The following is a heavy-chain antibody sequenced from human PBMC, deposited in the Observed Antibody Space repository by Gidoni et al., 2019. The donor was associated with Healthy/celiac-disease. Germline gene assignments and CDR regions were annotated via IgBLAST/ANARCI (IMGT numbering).Heavy chain of an antibody. V-gene: IGHV3-21*01. CDR2: ISSSSSYI. CDR3: ASSIGVATSSFDY. J-gene: IGHJ4*02. D-gene: IGHD5-12*01. CDR1: GFTFSSYS. Sequence: EVQLVESGGGLVKPGGSLRLSCAASGFTFSSYSMNWVRQAPGKGLEWVSSISSSSSYIYYADSVKGRFTISRDNAKNSLYLQMNSLRAEDTAVYYCASSIGVATSSFDYWGQGTLVTVSS.